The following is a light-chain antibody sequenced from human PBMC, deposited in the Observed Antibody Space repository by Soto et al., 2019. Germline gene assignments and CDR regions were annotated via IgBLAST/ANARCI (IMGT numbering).Light chain of an antibody. CDR3: HHSGGHPPWT. Sequence: ENVLTQSPGTRSLSPGERATLSCRASQSVGSYLGWYQKKPGQAPRLLIYGASNRATGIPDRFSGSGCGTDFTLTISRLEPEDVAVYYCHHSGGHPPWTFGQVTKVDIK. CDR2: GAS. CDR1: QSVGSY. J-gene: IGKJ1*01. V-gene: IGKV3-20*01.